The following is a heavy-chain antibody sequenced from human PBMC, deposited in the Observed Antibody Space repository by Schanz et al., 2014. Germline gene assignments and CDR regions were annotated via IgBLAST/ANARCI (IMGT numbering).Heavy chain of an antibody. J-gene: IGHJ3*02. Sequence: QVQLVESGGGVVQPGRSLRLSCAASGFTVSSYAMHWVRQAPGKGLEWVALISYDGNNKYYADSVKGRFIIPRDNSKNTLYLQMNSLSAEDTAVYYCARENLNWEAFDIWGQGTVVTVSS. D-gene: IGHD7-27*01. V-gene: IGHV3-30*04. CDR3: ARENLNWEAFDI. CDR2: ISYDGNNK. CDR1: GFTVSSYA.